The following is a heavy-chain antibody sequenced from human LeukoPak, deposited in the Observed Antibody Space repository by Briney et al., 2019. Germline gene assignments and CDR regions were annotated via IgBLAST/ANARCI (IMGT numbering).Heavy chain of an antibody. CDR1: GFAFSSYA. CDR2: ISGSGGST. J-gene: IGHJ4*02. D-gene: IGHD5-18*01. V-gene: IGHV3-23*01. Sequence: GGSLRLSCAASGFAFSSYAMSWVRQAPGKGLEWVSVISGSGGSTNYADSVKGRFTISRDNSKNTLYLQMNSLRDEDTAVYYCASATYSYTPGYWGQGTLVTVSS. CDR3: ASATYSYTPGY.